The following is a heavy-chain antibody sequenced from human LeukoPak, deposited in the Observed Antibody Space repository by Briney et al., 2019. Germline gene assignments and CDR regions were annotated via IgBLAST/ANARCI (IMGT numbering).Heavy chain of an antibody. V-gene: IGHV1-2*02. CDR1: GYTFTGYY. CDR2: INPNSGGT. J-gene: IGHJ6*02. CDR3: ATEYCSGGSCFPSLKYYYYYGMDV. D-gene: IGHD2-15*01. Sequence: ASVKVSCKASGYTFTGYYMHWVRQAPGQGLEWMGWINPNSGGTNYAQKFQGRVTMTRDTSISAAYMELSRLRSDDTAVYYCATEYCSGGSCFPSLKYYYYYGMDVWGQGTTVTVSS.